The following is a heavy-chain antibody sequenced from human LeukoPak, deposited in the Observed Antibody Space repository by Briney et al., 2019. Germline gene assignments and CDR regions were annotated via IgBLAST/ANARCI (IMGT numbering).Heavy chain of an antibody. D-gene: IGHD6-19*01. CDR2: ISGSGAIT. CDR3: AKTKGSAWYPLDY. Sequence: GGSLRLSCAASGFTFNSYAMSWVRQAPGQGLELVSAISGSGAITFYADSVKGRLTISRDNSKNTLYLQMNSLRAEDTALYYCAKTKGSAWYPLDYWGQGTLVTVSS. J-gene: IGHJ4*02. V-gene: IGHV3-23*01. CDR1: GFTFNSYA.